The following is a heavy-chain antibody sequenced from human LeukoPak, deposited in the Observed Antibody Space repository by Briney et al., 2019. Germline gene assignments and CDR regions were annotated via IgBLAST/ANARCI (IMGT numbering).Heavy chain of an antibody. CDR1: GFKFSNYA. CDR3: ARDLLDYSNTPFDY. D-gene: IGHD4-11*01. CDR2: ISYDGNLK. J-gene: IGHJ4*02. Sequence: GGSLRLSCSASGFKFSNYAMHWVRQAPGKGLEWVAVISYDGNLKHYGDSVQGRFIISRENPTNTLYLEMNSLRAEDTAVYCCARDLLDYSNTPFDYWGQGTLVTVSS. V-gene: IGHV3-30*03.